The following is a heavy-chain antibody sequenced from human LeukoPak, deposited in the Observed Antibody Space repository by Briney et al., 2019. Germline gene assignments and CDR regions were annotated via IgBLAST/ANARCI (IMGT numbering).Heavy chain of an antibody. CDR2: ISAYNGNT. Sequence: ASVKVSCKASGYTFTSYGIGWVRQAPGQGLEWMGWISAYNGNTNYAQKLQGRVTMTTDTSTSTAYMELRSLRSDDTAVYYCARDVGSGYDPSLIFDYWGQGTLVTVSS. CDR3: ARDVGSGYDPSLIFDY. CDR1: GYTFTSYG. V-gene: IGHV1-18*01. D-gene: IGHD5-12*01. J-gene: IGHJ4*02.